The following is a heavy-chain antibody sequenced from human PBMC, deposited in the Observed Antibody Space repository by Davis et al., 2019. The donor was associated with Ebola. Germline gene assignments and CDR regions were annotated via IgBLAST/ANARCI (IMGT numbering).Heavy chain of an antibody. CDR2: ISGSGSTL. Sequence: GESLKISCEGSGFTFRSFGMQWVRQAPGRGLAWVSYISGSGSTLYYADSVKGRFTISRDNAKNSLYLQINSLRDEDTAVYYCATDDYGNFDYWSQGTLVTVSS. CDR1: GFTFRSFG. D-gene: IGHD4-17*01. CDR3: ATDDYGNFDY. V-gene: IGHV3-48*02. J-gene: IGHJ4*02.